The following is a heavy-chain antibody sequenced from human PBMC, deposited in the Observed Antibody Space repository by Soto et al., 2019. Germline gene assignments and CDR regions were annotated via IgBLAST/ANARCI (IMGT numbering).Heavy chain of an antibody. CDR1: GFTFSSYA. Sequence: GGSLRLSCSASGFTFSSYAMHWVRQAPGKGLECVSAISTNGGSTYYADSVKGRFTISRDNPNNALYLQMRSLRAEDTAVYYCAKVGDQYTSPGRYFDYWGQVTLVTVSS. J-gene: IGHJ4*02. CDR3: AKVGDQYTSPGRYFDY. V-gene: IGHV3-64D*06. CDR2: ISTNGGST. D-gene: IGHD2-2*01.